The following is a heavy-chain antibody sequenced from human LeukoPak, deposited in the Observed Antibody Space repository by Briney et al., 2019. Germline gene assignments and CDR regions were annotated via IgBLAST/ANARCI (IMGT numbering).Heavy chain of an antibody. CDR1: GGTFSSYT. CDR2: IVPILGIA. Sequence: GSSVKVSCKASGGTFSSYTISWVRQAPGQGLEWMGRIVPILGIANYAQEFQGRVTITADKSTSTAYMELSSLRSEDTAVYYCARAFSGYDYDYWGQGTLVTVSS. V-gene: IGHV1-69*02. CDR3: ARAFSGYDYDY. D-gene: IGHD5-12*01. J-gene: IGHJ4*02.